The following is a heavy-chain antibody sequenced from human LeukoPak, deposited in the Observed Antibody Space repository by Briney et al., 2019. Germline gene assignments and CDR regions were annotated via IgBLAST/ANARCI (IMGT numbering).Heavy chain of an antibody. D-gene: IGHD3-16*01. V-gene: IGHV3-48*04. CDR1: GFTFSSYS. Sequence: PGGSLRLSCAASGFTFSSYSMNWVRQAPGKGLEWVSYISSSSSTIYYADSVKGRFTISRDNAKNSPYLQMNSLRAEDTAVYYCARAMIGIFDYWGQGTLVTVSS. J-gene: IGHJ4*02. CDR2: ISSSSSTI. CDR3: ARAMIGIFDY.